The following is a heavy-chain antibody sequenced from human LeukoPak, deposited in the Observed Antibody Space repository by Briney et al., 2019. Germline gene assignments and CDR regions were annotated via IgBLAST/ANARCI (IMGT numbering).Heavy chain of an antibody. CDR3: ARRGLAAAGIDY. Sequence: SVKVSCKASGGTFSNYGIGWVRQAPGQGLEWMGGIIPIFGTANYAQNLQGRVTITADEPTTTAYMELSSLRSDDTAVYYCARRGLAAAGIDYWGQGTLVTVSS. D-gene: IGHD6-13*01. CDR2: IIPIFGTA. V-gene: IGHV1-69*01. CDR1: GGTFSNYG. J-gene: IGHJ4*02.